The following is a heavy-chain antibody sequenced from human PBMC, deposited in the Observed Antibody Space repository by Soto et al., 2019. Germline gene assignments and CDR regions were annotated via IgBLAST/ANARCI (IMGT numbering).Heavy chain of an antibody. J-gene: IGHJ6*02. D-gene: IGHD2-15*01. Sequence: VRLSCAASGLTFNNYGMSWVRQGPVKGLEWVAIISNDGSNKYYIESVRGRFTISRDNSKNMLFLQMNSLRVEDTAVYFCTKDGRFDSDGSLYYYYYGMDVWGQGTTVTVSS. CDR2: ISNDGSNK. CDR1: GLTFNNYG. V-gene: IGHV3-30*18. CDR3: TKDGRFDSDGSLYYYYYGMDV.